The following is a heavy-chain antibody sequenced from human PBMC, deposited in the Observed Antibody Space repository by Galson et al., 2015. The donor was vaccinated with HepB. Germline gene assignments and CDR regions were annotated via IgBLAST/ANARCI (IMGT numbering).Heavy chain of an antibody. J-gene: IGHJ5*02. CDR1: GFSLRTSGMC. V-gene: IGHV2-70*11. D-gene: IGHD3-9*01. CDR2: IDWDDDK. Sequence: PALVIPTQTLTLTCTFSGFSLRTSGMCVSWIRQPPGKALEWHARIDWDDDKYYSISMKTRLTISKDTSKNQVVLTMTSMDPVDTASYYCARAHYDILTFDPWGQGTLVTVSS. CDR3: ARAHYDILTFDP.